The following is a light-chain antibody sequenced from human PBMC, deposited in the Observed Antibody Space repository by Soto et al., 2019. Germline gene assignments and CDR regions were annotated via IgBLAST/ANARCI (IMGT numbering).Light chain of an antibody. CDR2: AAS. CDR1: QNIGDW. Sequence: DIQMTQSPSTLSASIGDRVTIACRASQNIGDWLAWYQQKPGKAPNLLIYAASTSQSGVPSRFRGSGSGTDFTLTITSLQPEDVATYYCQQYNSYSPWTFGQGTKVDIK. V-gene: IGKV1-5*01. CDR3: QQYNSYSPWT. J-gene: IGKJ1*01.